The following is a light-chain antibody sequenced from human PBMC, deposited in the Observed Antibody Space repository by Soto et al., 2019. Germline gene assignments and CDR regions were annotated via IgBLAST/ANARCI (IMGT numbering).Light chain of an antibody. CDR2: GAS. J-gene: IGKJ1*01. Sequence: AVTAGPGTLALSAGARATLSCRASQSVSSSYLAWYQQKPGQAPRLLIYGASSRATGIPDRFSGSGSGTDFTLTISRLEPEDFAVYYCQQYDSSPKTFGQGTKVDIK. CDR3: QQYDSSPKT. V-gene: IGKV3-20*01. CDR1: QSVSSSY.